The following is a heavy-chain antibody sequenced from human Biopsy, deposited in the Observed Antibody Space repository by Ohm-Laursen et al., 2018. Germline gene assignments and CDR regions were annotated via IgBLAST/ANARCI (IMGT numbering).Heavy chain of an antibody. D-gene: IGHD5-12*01. V-gene: IGHV1-69*06. CDR3: AGGLGGYDYWYFDL. CDR2: IMSLYNTT. J-gene: IGHJ2*01. CDR1: GGMFNSYT. Sequence: SSVKVSCKASGGMFNSYTINWLRQAPGQGLQWMGGIMSLYNTTNYAQKFWDRITVTADKSTNTVYMTLSSLTSEDTAVYFCAGGLGGYDYWYFDLWGRGTLVIVSS.